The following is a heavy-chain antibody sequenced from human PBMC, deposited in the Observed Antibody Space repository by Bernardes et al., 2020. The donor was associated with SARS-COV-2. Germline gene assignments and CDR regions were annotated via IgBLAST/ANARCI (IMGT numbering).Heavy chain of an antibody. D-gene: IGHD1-26*01. CDR2: INPHSGGT. Sequence: ASVKVSCKASVYTLCDNYMHWVRQAPGQGLEWMGWINPHSGGTNYAQKFQGRVTVTRDTSISTAYMELSRLTSDDTAVYYCARDLDRLYSGSRTDAFDIWGQGTMVTVSS. CDR1: VYTLCDNY. V-gene: IGHV1-2*02. J-gene: IGHJ3*02. CDR3: ARDLDRLYSGSRTDAFDI.